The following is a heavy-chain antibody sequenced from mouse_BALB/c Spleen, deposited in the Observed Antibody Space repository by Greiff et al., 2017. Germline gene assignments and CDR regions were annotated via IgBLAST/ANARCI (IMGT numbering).Heavy chain of an antibody. J-gene: IGHJ4*01. D-gene: IGHD1-1*02. V-gene: IGHV1-7*01. CDR2: INPSTGYT. CDR3: AILWNDYAMDY. CDR1: GYTFTSYW. Sequence: VQLQESGAELAKPGASVKMSCKASGYTFTSYWMHWVKQRPGQGLEWIGYINPSTGYTEYNQKFKDKATLTADKSSSTAYMQLSSLTSEDSAVYYCAILWNDYAMDYWGQGTSVTVS.